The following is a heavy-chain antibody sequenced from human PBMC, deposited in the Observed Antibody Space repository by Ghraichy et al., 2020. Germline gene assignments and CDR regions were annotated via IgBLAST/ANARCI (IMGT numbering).Heavy chain of an antibody. D-gene: IGHD2/OR15-2a*01. CDR2: ISYSGRT. CDR1: GGSIITTTYY. J-gene: IGHJ4*02. Sequence: SETLSLTCTVSGGSIITTTYYWSWIRQPPGQGLEWVGSISYSGRTYHNPSLKRRVTIFEDTSKNQFSLKLWPVTAADTAVYYCARNQISANYFDYWGQGALVTVSS. CDR3: ARNQISANYFDY. V-gene: IGHV4-39*01.